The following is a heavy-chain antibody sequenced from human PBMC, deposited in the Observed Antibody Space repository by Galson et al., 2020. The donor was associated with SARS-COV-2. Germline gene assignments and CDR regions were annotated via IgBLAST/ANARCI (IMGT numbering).Heavy chain of an antibody. Sequence: GESLKISCKASGYAFTDFYVHWVRQAPGQGLEWMGIINPSGGYTTYSQKFQGRVTMTRDTSTSTVYMELTSLRYEDTAVYYCARGGKRPVMILFGGDIAGSAMDVWGQGTTVIVSS. V-gene: IGHV1-46*01. CDR1: GYAFTDFY. CDR2: INPSGGYT. J-gene: IGHJ6*02. CDR3: ARGGKRPVMILFGGDIAGSAMDV. D-gene: IGHD3-16*01.